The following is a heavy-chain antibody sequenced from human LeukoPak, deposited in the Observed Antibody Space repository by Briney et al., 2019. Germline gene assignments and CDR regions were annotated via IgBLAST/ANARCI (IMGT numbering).Heavy chain of an antibody. CDR3: ARDSGWELQHFYFDH. CDR2: ISVYNGQT. CDR1: GYTFNSYG. Sequence: ASVTVSCTASGYTFNSYGINWVRQAPGQGLEWMGWISVYNGQTNYAHKFQGRVTMTTDTSTRTVYMELRSLRSDDTAVYYCARDSGWELQHFYFDHWGQGTLVTVSA. V-gene: IGHV1-18*01. D-gene: IGHD1-26*01. J-gene: IGHJ4*02.